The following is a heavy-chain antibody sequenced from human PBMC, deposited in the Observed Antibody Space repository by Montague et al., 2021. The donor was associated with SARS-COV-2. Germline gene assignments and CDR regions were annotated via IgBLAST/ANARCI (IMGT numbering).Heavy chain of an antibody. Sequence: SETLSLTCTVSGGSISSYYWSWIRQPPGTGLEWIGYIYYSGSTNYNPSLKSRVAISVDTSKNQFSLKLSSVTAADTAVYYCARGSGWRGNAFDIWGQGTMVTASA. J-gene: IGHJ3*02. D-gene: IGHD6-19*01. CDR3: ARGSGWRGNAFDI. V-gene: IGHV4-59*01. CDR1: GGSISSYY. CDR2: IYYSGST.